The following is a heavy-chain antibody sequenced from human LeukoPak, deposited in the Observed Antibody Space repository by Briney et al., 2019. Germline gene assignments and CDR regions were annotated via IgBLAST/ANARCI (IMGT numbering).Heavy chain of an antibody. CDR3: ARDESRGNLVTAPDY. V-gene: IGHV3-21*01. D-gene: IGHD2-21*02. CDR1: GFTFSTYN. CDR2: ITSSSSYI. J-gene: IGHJ4*02. Sequence: PGGSLRLSCAASGFTFSTYNMNWVRQAPGKGLEWLSSITSSSSYIYYADSVKGRFTISRGNAKNALYLQMNSLRVEDTAVYYCARDESRGNLVTAPDYWGQGTLVTVSS.